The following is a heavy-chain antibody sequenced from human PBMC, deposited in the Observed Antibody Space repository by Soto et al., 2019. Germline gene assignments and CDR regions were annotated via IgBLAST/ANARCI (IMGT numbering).Heavy chain of an antibody. D-gene: IGHD1-1*01. CDR3: ARQLGLWQPLDY. CDR1: GGSMRDYY. J-gene: IGHJ4*02. CDR2: IYYSGNT. V-gene: IGHV4-59*01. Sequence: QVQLQESGPRLVKPSETLSLTCSVSGGSMRDYYWSWIRQSPGKGPDWIGYIYYSGNTNYNPSLKSRVTISVDMPKSLFSLKLNSVTAADTAVYYCARQLGLWQPLDYWGRGTLVTVSS.